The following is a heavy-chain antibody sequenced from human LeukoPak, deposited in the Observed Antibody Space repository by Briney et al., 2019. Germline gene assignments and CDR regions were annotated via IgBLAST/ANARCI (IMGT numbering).Heavy chain of an antibody. D-gene: IGHD1-26*01. CDR3: ATFYSGSPRFGY. V-gene: IGHV3-48*03. CDR2: ISSSGSTI. Sequence: PGGSLRLSCAASGFTFSSYEMNWVRQAPGKGVEWVSYISSSGSTIYYADSVKGRFTISRDNAKNSLYLQMNSLRAEDTAVYYCATFYSGSPRFGYWGQGTLVTVSS. CDR1: GFTFSSYE. J-gene: IGHJ4*02.